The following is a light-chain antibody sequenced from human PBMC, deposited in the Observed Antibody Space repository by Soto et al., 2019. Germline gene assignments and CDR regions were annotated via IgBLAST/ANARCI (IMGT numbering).Light chain of an antibody. CDR3: GTWDSSFDV. CDR1: SSNIGNNY. CDR2: DNN. J-gene: IGLJ2*01. V-gene: IGLV1-51*01. Sequence: QSALTQPPSVSAAPGQKVTISCSGSSSNIGNNYVSWYQQLPGTAPKLLLYDNNKRPSGIPDRFSGSKSGTSATLGITGLQTGDEADYYCGTWDSSFDVFGGGTQLTVL.